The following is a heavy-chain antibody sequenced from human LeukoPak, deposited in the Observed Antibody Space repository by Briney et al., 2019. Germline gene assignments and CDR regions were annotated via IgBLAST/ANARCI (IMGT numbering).Heavy chain of an antibody. CDR1: GFTFGNYA. CDR2: ISWNSDTT. CDR3: AKSGDLGSFYTHFCDY. J-gene: IGHJ4*02. V-gene: IGHV3-9*01. D-gene: IGHD3-10*01. Sequence: GGSLRLSCAASGFTFGNYAIHWVRQVPGKGLEWVSGISWNSDTTGYADSVKGRFTISRDNAKNSVYLQMNSLRPEGTAFYYCAKSGDLGSFYTHFCDYWGQGILVTVSS.